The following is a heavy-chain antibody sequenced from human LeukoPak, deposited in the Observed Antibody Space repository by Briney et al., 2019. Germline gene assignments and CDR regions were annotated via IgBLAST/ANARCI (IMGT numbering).Heavy chain of an antibody. J-gene: IGHJ6*03. CDR1: GITFSSYH. CDR2: ISSGGSCI. CDR3: AGGRGVDGNYYYYYMDV. V-gene: IGHV3-21*01. D-gene: IGHD6-19*01. Sequence: GGSLRLSCVGSGITFSSYHINWVRQTPDKGLEWVSSISSGGSCIYSVDSLKGRFTISRDNAKNSVYLQMNSVRDEDTAVYYCAGGRGVDGNYYYYYMDVWGKGTTVTVS.